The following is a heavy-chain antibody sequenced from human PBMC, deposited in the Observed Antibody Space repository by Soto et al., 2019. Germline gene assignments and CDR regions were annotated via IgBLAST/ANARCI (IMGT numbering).Heavy chain of an antibody. CDR1: GYTFENYY. CDR2: LDPTGGRT. Sequence: QVHLVQSGAEVKKPGASVKVSCKASGYTFENYYIHWVRQAPGQGLEWLGILDPTGGRTTYAQKFQHRVTMTRDTSTSTVYMELTSLRSNDTALYYCARELQFPHQETGMDVWGQGTTVTVSS. J-gene: IGHJ6*02. CDR3: ARELQFPHQETGMDV. D-gene: IGHD2-15*01. V-gene: IGHV1-46*02.